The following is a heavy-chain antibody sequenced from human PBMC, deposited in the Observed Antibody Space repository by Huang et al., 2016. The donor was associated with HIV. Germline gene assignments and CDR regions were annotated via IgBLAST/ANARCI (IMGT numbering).Heavy chain of an antibody. J-gene: IGHJ6*03. CDR3: AKVAAGQPFHFYYYMDA. Sequence: QVNLVQSGAEVRKPGSSVKVSCKASGGTFKKYAISWVRQAPGQGLEWMGANIPLYGSAEYAEKFQDRVTLTADGSTNTAYLELDRLTSEDTAVYYCAKVAAGQPFHFYYYMDAWGDGTTVIVSS. CDR1: GGTFKKYA. D-gene: IGHD3-3*02. V-gene: IGHV1-69*13. CDR2: NIPLYGSA.